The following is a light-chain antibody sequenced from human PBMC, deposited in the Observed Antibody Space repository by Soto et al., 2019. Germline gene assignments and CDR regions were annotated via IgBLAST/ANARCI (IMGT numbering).Light chain of an antibody. CDR1: SGHSNYA. Sequence: QPVLTQSPSASASLGASVKLTCTLSSGHSNYAIAWHQQQPEKGPRYLMKLNSDGSHSKGDGIPDRFSGSSSGAERYFTISSLQSEDEADYYCQTWGSGAVVFGGGTKLTVL. V-gene: IGLV4-69*01. CDR2: LNSDGSH. J-gene: IGLJ2*01. CDR3: QTWGSGAVV.